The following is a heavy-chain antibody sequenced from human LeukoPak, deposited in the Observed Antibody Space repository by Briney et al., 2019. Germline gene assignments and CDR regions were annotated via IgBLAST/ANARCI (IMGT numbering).Heavy chain of an antibody. Sequence: PGGSLRLSCAASGFTFSSYAMHWVRQAPGKGLEWVAVISYDGSNKYYADSVKGRFTISRDNSKNTLYLQMNSLRAEDTAVYYCAKDSYCSSTSCYPHLFFDYWGQGTLVTVSS. V-gene: IGHV3-30-3*01. CDR3: AKDSYCSSTSCYPHLFFDY. D-gene: IGHD2-2*01. J-gene: IGHJ4*02. CDR1: GFTFSSYA. CDR2: ISYDGSNK.